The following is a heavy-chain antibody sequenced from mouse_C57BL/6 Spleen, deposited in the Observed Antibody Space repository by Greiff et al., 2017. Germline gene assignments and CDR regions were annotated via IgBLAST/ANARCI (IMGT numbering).Heavy chain of an antibody. J-gene: IGHJ4*01. V-gene: IGHV1-4*01. CDR1: GYTFTSYT. CDR2: INPSSGYT. D-gene: IGHD1-1*01. Sequence: VQLQQSGAELARPGASVKMSCKASGYTFTSYTMHWVKQRPGQGLEWIGNINPSSGYTKYNQKFKDKATLTADKSSSTAYMQLSSLTSEDSAVYYCARSDYYGSPYAMDYWGKGTSVTVSS. CDR3: ARSDYYGSPYAMDY.